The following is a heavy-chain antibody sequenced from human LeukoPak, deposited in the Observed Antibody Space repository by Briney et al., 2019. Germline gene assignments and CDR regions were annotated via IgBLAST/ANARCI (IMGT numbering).Heavy chain of an antibody. CDR1: GFTFSSHN. CDR2: ISTSSSYI. D-gene: IGHD4-17*01. CDR3: ARGHTAVTRHFDF. Sequence: GGSLRLSCAASGFTFSSHNMNWVRQAPGKGLEWVSSISTSSSYIYYADSVKGRFTISRHNAKNSLYLQMNSLRAEDTAVYYCARGHTAVTRHFDFWGQGSLVTVSS. V-gene: IGHV3-21*01. J-gene: IGHJ4*02.